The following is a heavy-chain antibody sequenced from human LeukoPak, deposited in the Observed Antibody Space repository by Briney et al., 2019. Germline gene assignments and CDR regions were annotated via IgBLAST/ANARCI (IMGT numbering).Heavy chain of an antibody. J-gene: IGHJ5*02. CDR3: ARPYYYDSRIDP. CDR1: GGSISSGDYY. CDR2: MYYSGST. D-gene: IGHD3-22*01. V-gene: IGHV4-30-4*01. Sequence: SETLSLTCTVSGGSISSGDYYWSWIRQPPGKGLDWIAYMYYSGSTYYHPSLKSRVTMSADTSKNQLSLKLSSVTAADTAVYYCARPYYYDSRIDPWGQGILVTVSS.